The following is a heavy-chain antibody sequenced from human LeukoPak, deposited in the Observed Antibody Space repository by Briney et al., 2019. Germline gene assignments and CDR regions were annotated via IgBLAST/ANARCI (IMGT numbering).Heavy chain of an antibody. CDR1: GFTLSSYS. D-gene: IGHD3-10*01. V-gene: IGHV3-23*01. J-gene: IGHJ4*02. Sequence: GGSLRLSCAASGFTLSSYSMNWVRQAPGKGLEWVSAISGSGGSTYYADSVKGRFTISRDNSKNTLYLQMNSLRAEDTAVYYCGKGGRFGELLNDYWGQGTLVTVSS. CDR2: ISGSGGST. CDR3: GKGGRFGELLNDY.